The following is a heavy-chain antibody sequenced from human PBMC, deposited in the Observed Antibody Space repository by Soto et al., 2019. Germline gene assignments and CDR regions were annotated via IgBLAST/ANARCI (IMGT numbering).Heavy chain of an antibody. V-gene: IGHV3-23*01. J-gene: IGHJ4*02. Sequence: GGSLRLSCAASGFTFSSYAMSWVRQAPGKGLEWVSAISGSGGSTYYADSVKGRFTISRDNSKNTLYLQMNSLRAEDTAVYYCAKAPRIQLWSTVYYFDYWGQGTLVTVSS. CDR1: GFTFSSYA. D-gene: IGHD5-18*01. CDR3: AKAPRIQLWSTVYYFDY. CDR2: ISGSGGST.